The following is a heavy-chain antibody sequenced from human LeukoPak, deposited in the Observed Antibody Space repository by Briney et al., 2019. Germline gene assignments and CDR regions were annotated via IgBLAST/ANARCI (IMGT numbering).Heavy chain of an antibody. V-gene: IGHV3-21*01. CDR2: ISSSSSYI. J-gene: IGHJ6*02. Sequence: PGGSLRLSCAASGFTFSSYSMNWVRQAPGKGLEWVSSISSSSSYIYYADSVKGRFTISRDKAKNSLYLQMNSLRAEDTAVYYCARDQRYCSGGSCANYGMDVWGQGTTVTVSS. D-gene: IGHD2-15*01. CDR3: ARDQRYCSGGSCANYGMDV. CDR1: GFTFSSYS.